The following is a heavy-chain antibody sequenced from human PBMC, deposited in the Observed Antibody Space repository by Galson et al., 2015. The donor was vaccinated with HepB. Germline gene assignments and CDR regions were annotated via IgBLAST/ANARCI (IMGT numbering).Heavy chain of an antibody. CDR1: GFTFSSYG. CDR2: IWYDGSNK. D-gene: IGHD2-15*01. V-gene: IGHV3-33*01. CDR3: ARDVPGDVVVVAAANPLDY. Sequence: SLRLSCAASGFTFSSYGMHWVRQAPGKGLEWVAVIWYDGSNKYYADSVKGRFTISRDNSKNTLYLQMNSLRAEDTAVYYCARDVPGDVVVVAAANPLDYWGQGTLVTVSS. J-gene: IGHJ4*02.